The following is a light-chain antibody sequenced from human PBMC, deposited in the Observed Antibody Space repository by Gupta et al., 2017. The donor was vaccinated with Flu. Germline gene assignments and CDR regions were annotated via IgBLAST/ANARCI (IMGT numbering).Light chain of an antibody. CDR1: QSLLHSNGYNY. J-gene: IGKJ2*01. Sequence: EIVMTQSPLSLPVTPGEPASISCRSSQSLLHSNGYNYLDWYLQKPGQSPQFLIYVGSNRASRVHDRFSGGGGGADFTLKSSRVEDEDVGVYYCLQALQTPYTFGQGTKLEIK. CDR2: VGS. CDR3: LQALQTPYT. V-gene: IGKV2-28*01.